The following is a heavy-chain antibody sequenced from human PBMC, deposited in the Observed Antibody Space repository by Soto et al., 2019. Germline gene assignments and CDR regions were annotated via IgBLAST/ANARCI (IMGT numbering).Heavy chain of an antibody. Sequence: QVQLQESGPGLVKPSETLSLTCTVSGGSISSYYWSWIRQPPGKGLEWIGYIYYSGSTNYNPSLKSRVTIPVDTSKNQFSRELSSVTAADTAVYYWARGRISGVARLGYYYMDVWGKGTTVTVCS. CDR1: GGSISSYY. V-gene: IGHV4-59*01. J-gene: IGHJ6*03. D-gene: IGHD3-3*01. CDR2: IYYSGST. CDR3: ARGRISGVARLGYYYMDV.